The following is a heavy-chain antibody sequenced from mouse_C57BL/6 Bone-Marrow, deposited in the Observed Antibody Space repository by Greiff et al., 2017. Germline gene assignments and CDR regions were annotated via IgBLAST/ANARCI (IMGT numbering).Heavy chain of an antibody. CDR2: IYPRSGNT. Sequence: QVQLQQSGAELARPGASVKLSCKASGYTFTSYGISWVKQRTGQGLEWIGEIYPRSGNTYYNEKFKGKATLTADKSSSTAYMELRSLTSEDSAVXFCARDYGSSWYFDVWGTGTTVTVSS. J-gene: IGHJ1*03. V-gene: IGHV1-81*01. CDR1: GYTFTSYG. CDR3: ARDYGSSWYFDV. D-gene: IGHD1-1*01.